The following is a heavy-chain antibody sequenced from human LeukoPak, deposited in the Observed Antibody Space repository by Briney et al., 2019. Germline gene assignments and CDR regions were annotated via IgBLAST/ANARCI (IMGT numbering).Heavy chain of an antibody. J-gene: IGHJ3*02. CDR1: GFTFSSYA. CDR2: ISGSGGST. CDR3: AKDVDYGSGAPDAFDI. V-gene: IGHV3-23*01. Sequence: GGSLRLSCAASGFTFSSYAMSWVRQAPGKGLEWVSAISGSGGSTYYADSVKGRFTISRDNSKNTLYLQMNSLRAEDTAVYYCAKDVDYGSGAPDAFDIWGQGTMVTVSS. D-gene: IGHD3-10*01.